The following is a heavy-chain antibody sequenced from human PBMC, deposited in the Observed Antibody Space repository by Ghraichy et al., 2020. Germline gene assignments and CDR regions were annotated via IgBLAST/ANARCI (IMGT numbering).Heavy chain of an antibody. D-gene: IGHD1-26*01. CDR3: VRGPTSGMDD. CDR2: MSSNSDYI. J-gene: IGHJ6*02. CDR1: GFSFSGYT. V-gene: IGHV3-21*01. Sequence: GGSLRLSCEASGFSFSGYTMNWVRQAPGKGLEWVSSMSSNSDYIYYEDSVKSRFVISRDNAKNSLYLQMNSLRVEDTAVYFCVRGPTSGMDDWGQGITVTVS.